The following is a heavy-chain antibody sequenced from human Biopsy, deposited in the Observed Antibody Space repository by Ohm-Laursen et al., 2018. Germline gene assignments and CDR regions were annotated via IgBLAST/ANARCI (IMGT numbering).Heavy chain of an antibody. CDR3: ALQSVAQMKNFDY. CDR2: ISPKSGGT. D-gene: IGHD6-19*01. V-gene: IGHV1-2*02. J-gene: IGHJ4*02. CDR1: GFSFTGYY. Sequence: ATVKISCKASGFSFTGYYIHWVRQAPGQGLEWMGWISPKSGGTNYAQKFQGNITMTKNTSMSTAYMEMSRLRSDNTAVYYCALQSVAQMKNFDYWGQGTLVTVSS.